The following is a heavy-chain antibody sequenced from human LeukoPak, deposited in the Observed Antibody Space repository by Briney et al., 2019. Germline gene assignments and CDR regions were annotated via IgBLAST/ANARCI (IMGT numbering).Heavy chain of an antibody. CDR3: AKGPRGWELLKPHFDY. CDR1: GFTFDDYA. J-gene: IGHJ4*02. V-gene: IGHV3-9*01. Sequence: GGSLRLSYAASGFTFDDYAMHWVRQAPGEGLEWVSGISWNSGSIGYADSVKGRFTISRDNAKNSLYLRMNSLRAEDTALYYCAKGPRGWELLKPHFDYWGQGTLVTVSS. CDR2: ISWNSGSI. D-gene: IGHD1-26*01.